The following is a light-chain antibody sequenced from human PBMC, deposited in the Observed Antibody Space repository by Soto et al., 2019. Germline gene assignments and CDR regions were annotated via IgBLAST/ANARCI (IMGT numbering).Light chain of an antibody. CDR1: SSDVGNYNL. Sequence: HSVLTQPASVSGSPVQSITISCTGTSSDVGNYNLVSWYQQHPGKAPKLMIYEGTKRPSGVSNRFSGSKSGNTASLTISGLQAEDEADYYCCSYAGSSFYVFGTGTKVTVL. CDR3: CSYAGSSFYV. J-gene: IGLJ1*01. V-gene: IGLV2-23*01. CDR2: EGT.